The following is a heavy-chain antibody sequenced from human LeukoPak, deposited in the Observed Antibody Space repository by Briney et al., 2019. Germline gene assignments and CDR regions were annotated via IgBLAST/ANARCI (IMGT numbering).Heavy chain of an antibody. CDR2: IKQDGSEK. V-gene: IGHV3-7*04. J-gene: IGHJ6*02. Sequence: GGSLRLSCAASGFTFSSYWMSWVRQAPGKGLEWVADIKQDGSEKYYVDSVKGRFTISRDNAKNSLYLQMNSLRAEDTAVYYCARDRWFGNTYYYYGMDVWGQGTTVTVSS. CDR1: GFTFSSYW. CDR3: ARDRWFGNTYYYYGMDV. D-gene: IGHD3-10*01.